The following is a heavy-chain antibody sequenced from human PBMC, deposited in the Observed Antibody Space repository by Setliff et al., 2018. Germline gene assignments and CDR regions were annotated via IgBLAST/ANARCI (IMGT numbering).Heavy chain of an antibody. J-gene: IGHJ4*02. D-gene: IGHD1-26*01. CDR1: GFTFYTYT. Sequence: SLRLSCATSGFTFYTYTMNWIRQAPGKGLEWVSSISETSRYKYYADSVKGRFTVSRDGATRPLYLQMNGLRAEDTAVYYCARDSAKSGSLHPEHFDSWGQGTLVTVSS. V-gene: IGHV3-21*01. CDR2: ISETSRYK. CDR3: ARDSAKSGSLHPEHFDS.